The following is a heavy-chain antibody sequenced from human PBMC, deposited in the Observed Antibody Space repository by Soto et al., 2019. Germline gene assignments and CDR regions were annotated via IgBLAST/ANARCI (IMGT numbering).Heavy chain of an antibody. Sequence: GASVKVSCKASGGTFSSYAISWVRQAPGQGLEWMGGIIPIFGTANYAQKFQGRVTITADKSTSTAYMELSSLRSEDTAVYYCASSPSSSWYSFDYWGQGTLVTVSS. V-gene: IGHV1-69*06. CDR3: ASSPSSSWYSFDY. CDR2: IIPIFGTA. J-gene: IGHJ4*02. CDR1: GGTFSSYA. D-gene: IGHD6-13*01.